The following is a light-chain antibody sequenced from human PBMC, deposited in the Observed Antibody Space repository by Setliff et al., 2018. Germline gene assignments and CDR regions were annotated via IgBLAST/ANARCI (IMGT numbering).Light chain of an antibody. CDR2: EVN. CDR1: TSDINYYHF. V-gene: IGLV2-14*01. Sequence: QSVLTQPASVSGSPGQSITISCTGSTSDINYYHFVSWYQQHPDTAPKLLIYEVNIRPSGVSSRFSGSQSGNTVSLTISGLQAEDEADYYCASYTRTDLYVFGTGTKVTVL. J-gene: IGLJ1*01. CDR3: ASYTRTDLYV.